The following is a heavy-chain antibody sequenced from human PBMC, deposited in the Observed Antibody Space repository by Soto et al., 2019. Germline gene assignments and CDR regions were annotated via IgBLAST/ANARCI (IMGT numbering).Heavy chain of an antibody. Sequence: QVQLVQAGAEVKKPGASVKVSCKASGSTFTTYDFDWVRQATGQGLEWMGWVNAISGNTGYAQKFQGRLTMTRDTSTNAVYMELTSLTAEDKAVYYCGGGPRNSGAFDIWGQGTMVIVSS. CDR1: GSTFTTYD. V-gene: IGHV1-8*01. CDR3: GGGPRNSGAFDI. CDR2: VNAISGNT. D-gene: IGHD1-26*01. J-gene: IGHJ3*02.